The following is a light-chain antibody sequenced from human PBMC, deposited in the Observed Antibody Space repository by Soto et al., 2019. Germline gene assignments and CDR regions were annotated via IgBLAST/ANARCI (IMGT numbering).Light chain of an antibody. CDR3: QKHDNAPLT. J-gene: IGKJ4*01. V-gene: IGKV1-27*01. Sequence: DIQMTQSPSPLSASVGDRVTITCRASQGIGNYLAWYQQKPGKVPKLLIYTSSTLQSGVPSRFSGSGSGTDFTLTISSLQPEDVATYYCQKHDNAPLTFGGGTKVEIK. CDR2: TSS. CDR1: QGIGNY.